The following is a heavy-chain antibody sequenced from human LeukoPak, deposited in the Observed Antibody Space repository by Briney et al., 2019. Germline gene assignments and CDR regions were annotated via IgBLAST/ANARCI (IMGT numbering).Heavy chain of an antibody. Sequence: PGGSLRLSCAASGFTFSSYAMSWVRQAPGKGLEWVSAISGSGGSTYYADSVKGRFTISRDNSKNTLYLQMNSLRAEDTAVYYCARDQRYSSSWNGFNYYYYYYMDVWGKGTTVTVSS. CDR3: ARDQRYSSSWNGFNYYYYYYMDV. J-gene: IGHJ6*03. CDR1: GFTFSSYA. CDR2: ISGSGGST. D-gene: IGHD6-13*01. V-gene: IGHV3-23*01.